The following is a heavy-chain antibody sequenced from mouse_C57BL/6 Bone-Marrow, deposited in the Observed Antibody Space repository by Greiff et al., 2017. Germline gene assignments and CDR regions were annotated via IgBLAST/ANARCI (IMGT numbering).Heavy chain of an antibody. CDR3: DAPPRYSMTAWVGY. V-gene: IGHV1-64*01. CDR2: IHPNSGST. J-gene: IGHJ3*02. Sequence: VQLQQPGAELVKPGASVKLSCKASGYTFTSYWMHWVKQRPGQGLEWIGMIHPNSGSTNYNEKFKSKATLTVDKSSSTAYMQLSRLTSADSAVYYRDAPPRYSMTAWVGYRGQGTL. D-gene: IGHD2-5*01. CDR1: GYTFTSYW.